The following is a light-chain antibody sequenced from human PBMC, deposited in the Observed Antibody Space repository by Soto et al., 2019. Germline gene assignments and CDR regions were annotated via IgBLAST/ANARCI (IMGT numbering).Light chain of an antibody. CDR2: AAS. CDR1: QGISNY. Sequence: DIQLTHSPFFLSASVLYIVTITFRASQGISNYLVWYQQKAGKAPQSLVYAASTLQTGVPSRFSGSGSGTEFTLTISSLQPEDSATYYCRKHDSFPINFGQGTRLEIK. CDR3: RKHDSFPIN. J-gene: IGKJ5*01. V-gene: IGKV1-9*01.